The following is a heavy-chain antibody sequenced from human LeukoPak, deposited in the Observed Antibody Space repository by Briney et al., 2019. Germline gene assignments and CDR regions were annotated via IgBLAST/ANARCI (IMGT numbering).Heavy chain of an antibody. CDR2: IIPIFGTA. CDR1: GYTFTSYG. J-gene: IGHJ6*03. CDR3: ARDFGMSTVTTLFVDYYYMDV. D-gene: IGHD4-11*01. V-gene: IGHV1-69*13. Sequence: SVKVSCKASGYTFTSYGISWVRQAPGQGLEWMGGIIPIFGTANYAQKFQGRVTITADESTSTAYMELSSLRSEDTAVYYCARDFGMSTVTTLFVDYYYMDVWGKGTTVTVSS.